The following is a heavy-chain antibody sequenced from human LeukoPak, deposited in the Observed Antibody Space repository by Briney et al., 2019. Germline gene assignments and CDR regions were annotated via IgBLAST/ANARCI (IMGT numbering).Heavy chain of an antibody. J-gene: IGHJ4*02. CDR2: INPSGGST. CDR3: ARDSAPYYYGSAMYYFDY. CDR1: GYTFTSYY. V-gene: IGHV1-46*01. D-gene: IGHD3-10*01. Sequence: VASVKVSCKASGYTFTSYYMHWVRQAPGQGLEWMGIINPSGGSTSYAQKFQGRVTMTRDTSTSTVYMELSSLRSEDTAVYYCARDSAPYYYGSAMYYFDYWGQGTLVTVSS.